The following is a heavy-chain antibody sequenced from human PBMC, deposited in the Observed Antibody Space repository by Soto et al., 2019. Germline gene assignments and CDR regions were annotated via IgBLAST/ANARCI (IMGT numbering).Heavy chain of an antibody. J-gene: IGHJ3*02. D-gene: IGHD3-22*01. CDR2: IIPIFGTA. V-gene: IGHV1-69*12. Sequence: QVQLVQSGAEVKKPGSSVKVSCKASGGTFSSYAISWVRQAPGQGLEWMGGIIPIFGTANYAQKFQGRVTITADESTSTAYMELSSLRSEETAVYYCARDGFTTDPEDDAFDIWGQGTMVTVSS. CDR1: GGTFSSYA. CDR3: ARDGFTTDPEDDAFDI.